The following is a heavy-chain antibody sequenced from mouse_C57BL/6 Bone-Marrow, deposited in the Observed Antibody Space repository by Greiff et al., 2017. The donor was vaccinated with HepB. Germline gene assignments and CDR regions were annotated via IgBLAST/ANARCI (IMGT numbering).Heavy chain of an antibody. V-gene: IGHV1-82*01. CDR2: IYPGDGDT. CDR3: ARLGITTVVAQYYFDY. Sequence: QVQLQQSGPELVKPGASVKISCKASGYAFSSSWMNWVKQRPGKGLEWIGRIYPGDGDTNYNGKFKGKATLTADKSSSTAYMQLSSLTSEDSAVYFGARLGITTVVAQYYFDYWGQGTPLTVSS. D-gene: IGHD1-1*01. CDR1: GYAFSSSW. J-gene: IGHJ2*01.